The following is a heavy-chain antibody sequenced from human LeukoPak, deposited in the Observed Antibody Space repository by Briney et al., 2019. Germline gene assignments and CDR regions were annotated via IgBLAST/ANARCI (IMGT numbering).Heavy chain of an antibody. CDR2: IIPIFGTA. D-gene: IGHD5-12*01. CDR3: ATAYDSSGAFDI. V-gene: IGHV1-69*05. Sequence: SVKVSCKASGGTFSSYAISWVRQAPGQGLEWMGGIIPIFGTANYAQKFQGRVTITTDESTSTAYMELSSLRSEDTAVYYCATAYDSSGAFDIWGQGTMVTVSS. CDR1: GGTFSSYA. J-gene: IGHJ3*02.